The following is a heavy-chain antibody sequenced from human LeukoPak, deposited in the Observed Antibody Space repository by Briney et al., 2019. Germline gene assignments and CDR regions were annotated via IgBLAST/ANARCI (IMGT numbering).Heavy chain of an antibody. CDR3: ARLLPSYDYVWGSYRYFDYFDY. J-gene: IGHJ4*02. V-gene: IGHV5-51*01. Sequence: GGSLRLSCAASGFTFTTYGMHWVRQAPGKGLEWVGIIYPGDSDTRYSPSFQGQVTISADKSISTAYLQWSSLKASDTAMYYCARLLPSYDYVWGSYRYFDYFDYWGQGTLVTVSS. CDR1: GFTFTTYG. D-gene: IGHD3-16*02. CDR2: IYPGDSDT.